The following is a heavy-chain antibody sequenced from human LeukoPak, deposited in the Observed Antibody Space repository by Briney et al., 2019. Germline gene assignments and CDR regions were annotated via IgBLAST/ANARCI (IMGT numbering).Heavy chain of an antibody. V-gene: IGHV1-69*04. Sequence: ASVKLSCKASVGTFSNYAISWVRQAPRQGLEWMGRIIPILGIATYAQKFQGIVTIIADKFTSTAYMELSSLRFEDTAVYYCARWKRVGAAARRALDYWGQGTLVTVSS. CDR2: IIPILGIA. D-gene: IGHD6-13*01. J-gene: IGHJ4*02. CDR3: ARWKRVGAAARRALDY. CDR1: VGTFSNYA.